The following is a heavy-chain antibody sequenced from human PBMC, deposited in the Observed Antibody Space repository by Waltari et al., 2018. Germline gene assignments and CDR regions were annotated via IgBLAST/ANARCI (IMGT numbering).Heavy chain of an antibody. V-gene: IGHV4-38-2*01. Sequence: QVQLQESGPGLVKPSETLSLTCAVSGYSISSGYYWGWIRQPPGKGLEWIGSIYHSGSTYYNPSLKIRVTISVDTSKNQFSLKLSSVTAADTAVYYCARGSGSYNYWGQGTLVTVSS. J-gene: IGHJ4*02. CDR1: GYSISSGYY. CDR3: ARGSGSYNY. CDR2: IYHSGST. D-gene: IGHD1-26*01.